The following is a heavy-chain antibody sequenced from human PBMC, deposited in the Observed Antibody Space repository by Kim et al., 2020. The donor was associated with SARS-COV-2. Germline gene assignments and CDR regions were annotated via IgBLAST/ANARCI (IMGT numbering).Heavy chain of an antibody. J-gene: IGHJ3*02. Sequence: SETLSLTCAVYGGSFSGYYWSWIRQPPGKGLEWIGEINHSGSTNYNPSLKSRVTISVDTSKNQFSLKLSSVTAADTAVYYCARGRGYKDAFDIWGQGTMVTVSS. V-gene: IGHV4-34*01. CDR2: INHSGST. CDR1: GGSFSGYY. CDR3: ARGRGYKDAFDI. D-gene: IGHD5-18*01.